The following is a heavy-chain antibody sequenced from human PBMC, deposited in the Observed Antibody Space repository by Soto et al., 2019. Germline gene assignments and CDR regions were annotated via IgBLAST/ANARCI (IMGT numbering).Heavy chain of an antibody. CDR2: IYYSGST. CDR3: ARGYSYGYYYYYYGMDV. CDR1: GGSISSGDYY. Sequence: LSLTCTVSGGSISSGDYYWSWIRQPPGKGLEWIGYIYYSGSTYYNPSLKSRVTISVDTSKNQFSLKLSSVTAADTAVYYCARGYSYGYYYYYYGMDVWGQGTTVTVSS. V-gene: IGHV4-30-4*01. D-gene: IGHD5-18*01. J-gene: IGHJ6*02.